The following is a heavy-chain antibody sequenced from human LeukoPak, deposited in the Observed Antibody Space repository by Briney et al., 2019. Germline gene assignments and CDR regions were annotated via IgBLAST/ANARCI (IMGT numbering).Heavy chain of an antibody. CDR2: IKQDGTEK. D-gene: IGHD3-3*01. J-gene: IGHJ6*02. V-gene: IGHV3-7*01. CDR1: GFIFSSYW. Sequence: GGSLRLSCAASGFIFSSYWMGWVRQAPGKGLEWVANIKQDGTEKYYVDSVKGRFTISRDNAKNSLYLQMNSLRAEDTAVYYCARDKHITIFGVVIKHGMDVWGQGTTVTVSS. CDR3: ARDKHITIFGVVIKHGMDV.